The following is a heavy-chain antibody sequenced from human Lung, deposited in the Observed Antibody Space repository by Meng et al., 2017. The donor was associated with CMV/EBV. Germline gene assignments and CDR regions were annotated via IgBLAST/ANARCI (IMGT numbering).Heavy chain of an antibody. CDR2: IYYSGST. CDR3: ARDPRLCRSTSCYGY. CDR1: GGSVSSGSYY. V-gene: IGHV4-61*01. Sequence: GSLRLXCTVSGGSVSSGSYYWSWIRQPPGKGLEWIGYIYYSGSTNYNPSLKSRVTISVDTSKNQYSLKLSYVTAADTAVYYCARDPRLCRSTSCYGYWGQGXMVTVSS. D-gene: IGHD2-2*01. J-gene: IGHJ4*02.